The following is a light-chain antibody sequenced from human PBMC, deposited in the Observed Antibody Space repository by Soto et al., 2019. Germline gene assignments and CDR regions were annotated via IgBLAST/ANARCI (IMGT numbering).Light chain of an antibody. CDR3: CSYAGSYTLV. CDR2: DVS. Sequence: QSVLTQPRSVSGSPGQSVTISCTGTSSDVGGYNYVSWYQQHPGKAPKLMIYDVSKRPSGVPDRFSGSKSGNTASLTISVLQAEDEADYYCCSYAGSYTLVFGGGTQLTVL. V-gene: IGLV2-11*01. CDR1: SSDVGGYNY. J-gene: IGLJ3*02.